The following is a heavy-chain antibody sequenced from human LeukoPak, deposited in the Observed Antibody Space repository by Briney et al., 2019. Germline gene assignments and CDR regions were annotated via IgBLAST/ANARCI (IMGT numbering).Heavy chain of an antibody. CDR3: ARGMSSGYDFDY. CDR1: GFTFSSYW. Sequence: GGSLRLSCASSGFTFSSYWMTWVRQAPGKGLEWVANIKQDGSEKYYVDSVKGRFTISRDNAKNSLYLQMNSLRAEDTAVYYCARGMSSGYDFDYWGQGTLVTVSS. D-gene: IGHD5-12*01. V-gene: IGHV3-7*01. J-gene: IGHJ4*02. CDR2: IKQDGSEK.